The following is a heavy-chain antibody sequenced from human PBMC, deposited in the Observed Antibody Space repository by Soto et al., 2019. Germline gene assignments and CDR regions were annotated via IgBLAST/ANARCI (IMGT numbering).Heavy chain of an antibody. D-gene: IGHD6-19*01. Sequence: ASVKVSCKASGYTFTSYAMHWVRQAPGQRLEWMGWINAGNGNTKYSQKFQGRVTITRDTSASTAYMELSSLRSEDTAVYYCARVKAVDRPHNHPTHPSYWGQGTLVTVSS. CDR1: GYTFTSYA. CDR2: INAGNGNT. J-gene: IGHJ1*01. V-gene: IGHV1-3*01. CDR3: ARVKAVDRPHNHPTHPSY.